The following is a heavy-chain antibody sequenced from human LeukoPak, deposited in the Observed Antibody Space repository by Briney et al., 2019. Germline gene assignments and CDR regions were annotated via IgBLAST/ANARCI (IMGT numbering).Heavy chain of an antibody. Sequence: GESLKISCKGSGYSFTSYWIGWVRQMPGKGLEWMWIIYSGDSDTRYSPSFQGQVTISADKSISTAYLQWSSLKASDTAMYYCARQSYYYDSTGYYGMDVWGQGTTVTVSS. D-gene: IGHD3-22*01. CDR1: GYSFTSYW. V-gene: IGHV5-51*01. CDR3: ARQSYYYDSTGYYGMDV. CDR2: IYSGDSDT. J-gene: IGHJ6*02.